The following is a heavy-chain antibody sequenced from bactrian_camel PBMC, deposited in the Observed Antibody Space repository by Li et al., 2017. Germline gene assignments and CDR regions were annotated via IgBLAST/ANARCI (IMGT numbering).Heavy chain of an antibody. J-gene: IGHJ4*01. CDR3: AADRTAWHNACSLQVRHSYRY. CDR2: ISRNSEMT. D-gene: IGHD1*01. V-gene: IGHV3S63*01. Sequence: HVQLVESGGGSVEAGGSLRLSCAALEYEYRPNYYIGWFRQAPGKEREGVACISRNSEMTDYVDSVKGRFTISRDGAANTVYLQMSGLKAEDTAMYYCAADRTAWHNACSLQVRHSYRYWGQGTQVTVS. CDR1: EYEYRPNYY.